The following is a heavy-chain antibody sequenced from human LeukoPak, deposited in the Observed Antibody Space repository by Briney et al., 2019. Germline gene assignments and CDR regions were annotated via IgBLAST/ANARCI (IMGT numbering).Heavy chain of an antibody. CDR2: IKQDGSEK. J-gene: IGHJ4*02. CDR1: GFTFSSYW. Sequence: PGGSLRLSCAASGFTFSSYWMSWVRQAPGKGLEWVANIKQDGSEKYYVDSVKGRFTISRDNAKNSLYLQMNSLRAEDTAVYYCARRGYSYGYYYFDYWGQGTLVTVSS. D-gene: IGHD5-18*01. CDR3: ARRGYSYGYYYFDY. V-gene: IGHV3-7*01.